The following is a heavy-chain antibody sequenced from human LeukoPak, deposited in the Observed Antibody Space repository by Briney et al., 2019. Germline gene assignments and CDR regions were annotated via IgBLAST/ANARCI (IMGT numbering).Heavy chain of an antibody. Sequence: TGGSLRLSCAASGFNFRDSCMHWVRQIPGKGLLRVSRICPGGTIRNYADSVKGRFSISRDDARNMVFLEMHSLRVDDTAVYYCVRDFRSGDFWGQGILVTVSS. CDR3: VRDFRSGDF. CDR1: GFNFRDSC. J-gene: IGHJ4*02. V-gene: IGHV3-74*01. CDR2: ICPGGTIR.